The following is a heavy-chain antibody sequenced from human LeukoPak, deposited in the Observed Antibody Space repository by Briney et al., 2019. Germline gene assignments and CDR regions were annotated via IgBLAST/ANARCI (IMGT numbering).Heavy chain of an antibody. CDR3: AKSRSPYYYYYGMDV. V-gene: IGHV3-43*02. J-gene: IGHJ6*02. CDR1: GFTFDDYA. Sequence: GGSLRLSCAASGFTFDDYAMHWVRQAPGKGLEWVSLISGDGGSTYYADSVKGRFTISRDNSKNSLYLQMNSLRTEDTALYYCAKSRSPYYYYYGMDVWGQGTTVTVPS. D-gene: IGHD3-10*01. CDR2: ISGDGGST.